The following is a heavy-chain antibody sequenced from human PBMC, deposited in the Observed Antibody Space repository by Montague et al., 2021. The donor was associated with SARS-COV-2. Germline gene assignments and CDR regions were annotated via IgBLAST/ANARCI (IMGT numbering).Heavy chain of an antibody. CDR3: AREQEVDAINGDLHD. CDR2: INHRGST. D-gene: IGHD2-15*01. Sequence: SETLSLTCGVAGGSFNFYYWSWIRQPPGKGLEWIGEINHRGSTNNNPSLKTRVTISIDTSKNQFSLKLSSVTAADTAVYYCAREQEVDAINGDLHDWGQGTLVTVSS. J-gene: IGHJ4*02. V-gene: IGHV4-34*01. CDR1: GGSFNFYY.